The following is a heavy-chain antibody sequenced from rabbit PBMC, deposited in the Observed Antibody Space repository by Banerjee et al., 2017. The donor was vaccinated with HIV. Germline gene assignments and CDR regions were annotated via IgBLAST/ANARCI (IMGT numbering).Heavy chain of an antibody. CDR3: ARDMNVGYAGYGHNL. J-gene: IGHJ4*01. D-gene: IGHD4-2*01. Sequence: ASWAKGRFTISKTSSTTVTLQMTSLTAADTATYFCARDMNVGYAGYGHNLWGQGTLVTVS. V-gene: IGHV1S40*01.